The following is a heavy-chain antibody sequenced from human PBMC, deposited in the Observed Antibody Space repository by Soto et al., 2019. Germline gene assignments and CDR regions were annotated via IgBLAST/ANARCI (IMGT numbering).Heavy chain of an antibody. CDR1: GGTFSSYA. Sequence: GASVKVSCKASGGTFSSYAISWVRQAPGQGLEWMGGIIPIFGTANYAQKFQGRVTITADESTSTAYMELSSLRSEDTAVYYCARDLGYSSSSDWFDPWGQGTLVTVSS. CDR3: ARDLGYSSSSDWFDP. D-gene: IGHD6-6*01. V-gene: IGHV1-69*13. J-gene: IGHJ5*02. CDR2: IIPIFGTA.